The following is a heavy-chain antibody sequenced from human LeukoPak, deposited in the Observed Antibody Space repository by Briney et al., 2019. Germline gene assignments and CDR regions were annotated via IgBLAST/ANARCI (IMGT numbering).Heavy chain of an antibody. CDR2: IKQDGSEK. CDR3: ARAVLNRWQGGYFDY. V-gene: IGHV3-7*01. J-gene: IGHJ4*02. Sequence: GGSLRLSCAASGFTFSSYWMSWVRQAPGKGLEWVANIKQDGSEKYYVDSVKGRFTISRDNAKNSLYLQMNSLRAEDTAVYYCARAVLNRWQGGYFDYWGQGTLVTVSS. CDR1: GFTFSSYW. D-gene: IGHD5-24*01.